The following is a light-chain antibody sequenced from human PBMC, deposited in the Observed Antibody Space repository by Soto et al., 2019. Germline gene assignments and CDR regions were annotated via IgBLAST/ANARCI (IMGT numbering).Light chain of an antibody. V-gene: IGKV3-20*01. CDR3: QQYGSSSYT. J-gene: IGKJ2*01. Sequence: EIVLTQSPGTLSLSPGERATLSCRASQSLSSSYLTWYQQKPGQAPRLLIYGASSSATGIPDRFIGSGSGTAFTLNISRLAPEDFAVYYCQQYGSSSYTFGQGTKLEIK. CDR2: GAS. CDR1: QSLSSSY.